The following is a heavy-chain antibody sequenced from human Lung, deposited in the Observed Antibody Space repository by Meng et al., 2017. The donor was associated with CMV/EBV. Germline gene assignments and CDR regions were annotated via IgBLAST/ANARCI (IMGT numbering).Heavy chain of an antibody. CDR2: IKQDGSEK. V-gene: IGHV3-7*01. Sequence: SCAASGFSFSSYWMIWVRQAPGEGLEWVANIKQDGSEKYYVDSVKGRFTISRDNAKNSLYLQMNTLRAADTAVYYCARDTCCGWTPGDNCPGGYXGQGXLVTVSS. CDR3: ARDTCCGWTPGDNCPGGY. J-gene: IGHJ4*02. D-gene: IGHD6-19*01. CDR1: GFSFSSYW.